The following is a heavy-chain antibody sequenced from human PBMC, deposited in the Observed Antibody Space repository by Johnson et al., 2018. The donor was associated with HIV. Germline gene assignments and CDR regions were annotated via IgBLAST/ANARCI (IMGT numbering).Heavy chain of an antibody. CDR1: GFTFSSYA. D-gene: IGHD5-18*01. CDR2: ISYDGSNK. Sequence: QVQLVESGGGVVQPGRSLRLSCAASGFTFSSYAMHWVRQAPGKGLEWVAVISYDGSNKYYADSVKGRFTISRENSKNTLYLQMNRLRAEDAAGDYCARAPGYSRAFDIWGQGTMVTVST. V-gene: IGHV3-30*14. CDR3: ARAPGYSRAFDI. J-gene: IGHJ3*02.